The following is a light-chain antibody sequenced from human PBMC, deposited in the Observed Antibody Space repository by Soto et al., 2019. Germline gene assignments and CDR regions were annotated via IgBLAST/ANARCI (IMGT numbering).Light chain of an antibody. CDR2: SDD. CDR3: AAWDDNLNGPL. CDR1: NSNIGRYS. V-gene: IGLV1-44*01. J-gene: IGLJ3*02. Sequence: QSVLTQPPSLSGTPGQGVTISGSGSNSNIGRYSVNWYQHFPGTAPKILIYSDDERPSGVPDRFSGSKSGTSASLAISGLQSEDEAEYYCAAWDDNLNGPLFGGGTKVTVL.